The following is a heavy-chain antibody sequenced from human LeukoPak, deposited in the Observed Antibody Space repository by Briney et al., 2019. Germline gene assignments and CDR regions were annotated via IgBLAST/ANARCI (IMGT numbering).Heavy chain of an antibody. J-gene: IGHJ3*02. D-gene: IGHD6-13*01. V-gene: IGHV3-20*04. CDR2: INWNGGST. CDR3: ARDFYSSSWYVAFDI. CDR1: GFTFDDYG. Sequence: PGGSLRLSCAASGFTFDDYGMSWVRQAPGKGLEWGSGINWNGGSTGYADSVKGRFTISRDNAKNSLYLQMNSLRAEDTALYYCARDFYSSSWYVAFDIWGQGIMVTVSS.